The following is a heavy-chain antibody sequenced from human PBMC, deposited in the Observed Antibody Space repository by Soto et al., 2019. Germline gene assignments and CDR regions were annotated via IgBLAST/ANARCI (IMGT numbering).Heavy chain of an antibody. D-gene: IGHD2-2*01. J-gene: IGHJ6*03. V-gene: IGHV4-34*01. CDR3: ASQLDVTTSMDV. Sequence: SETLSLTCAVYGGSFSGYYWSWIRQPPGKGLEWIGEINHSGSTNYNPSLKSRVTISVDTSKNQFSLKLSSVTAADTAVYYCASQLDVTTSMDVWGKGTTVTVSS. CDR2: INHSGST. CDR1: GGSFSGYY.